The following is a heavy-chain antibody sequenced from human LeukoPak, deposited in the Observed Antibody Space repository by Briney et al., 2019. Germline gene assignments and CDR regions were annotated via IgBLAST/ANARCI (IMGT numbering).Heavy chain of an antibody. CDR3: ARDWNYGFDP. CDR1: GFTFSNYW. Sequence: GGSLRLSCVASGFTFSNYWMTWVRQAPGKGLEWVANIKQDGSEKYYVDSVKGRFTISRDNAKNSLYLQMNSLRAEDTAVYYCARDWNYGFDPWGQGTLVAVSS. D-gene: IGHD1-7*01. V-gene: IGHV3-7*01. CDR2: IKQDGSEK. J-gene: IGHJ5*02.